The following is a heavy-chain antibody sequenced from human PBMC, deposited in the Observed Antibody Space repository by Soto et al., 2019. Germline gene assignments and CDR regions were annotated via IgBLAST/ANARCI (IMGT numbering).Heavy chain of an antibody. V-gene: IGHV4-31*03. CDR2: IYYSGST. CDR1: GGSIGSGGYY. Sequence: SETLSLTCTVSGGSIGSGGYYWSWIRQHPGKGLEWIGYIYYSGSTYYNPSLKSRVTISVDTSKNQFSLKLSSVTAADTAVYYCASLRVYGDTVFDYWGQGTLVTVSS. J-gene: IGHJ4*02. D-gene: IGHD4-17*01. CDR3: ASLRVYGDTVFDY.